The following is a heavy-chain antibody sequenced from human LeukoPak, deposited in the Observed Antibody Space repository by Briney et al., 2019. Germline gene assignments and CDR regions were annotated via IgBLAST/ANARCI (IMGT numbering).Heavy chain of an antibody. CDR2: ICGNNGNT. V-gene: IGHV3-23*01. J-gene: IGHJ4*02. CDR3: ARGSGGSCYSALDS. Sequence: PGGSLRLSCAASQCTFSSYAMTWVRQAPGKGLEWVSVICGNNGNTYYADSVKGRFTLSRDNSKNTLYLQMDSLRADDTALYYCARGSGGSCYSALDSWGQGTLVTVTS. CDR1: QCTFSSYA. D-gene: IGHD2-15*01.